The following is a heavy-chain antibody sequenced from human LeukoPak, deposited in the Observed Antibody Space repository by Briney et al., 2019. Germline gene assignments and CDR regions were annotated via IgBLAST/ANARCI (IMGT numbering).Heavy chain of an antibody. J-gene: IGHJ4*02. V-gene: IGHV4-59*01. Sequence: PSETLSLTCTVSGASISSYYWSWIRQPPGKGLEWIGYFSYSGNTNYNPSLKSRVTISVDTSKNQFSLKLSSVTAADTAVYYCARVSVAGTAPAFDYWGQGTLVTVSS. CDR2: FSYSGNT. CDR3: ARVSVAGTAPAFDY. CDR1: GASISSYY. D-gene: IGHD6-19*01.